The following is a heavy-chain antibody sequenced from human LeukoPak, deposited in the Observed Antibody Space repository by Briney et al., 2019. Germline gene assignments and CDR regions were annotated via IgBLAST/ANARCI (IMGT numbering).Heavy chain of an antibody. CDR2: IYSGGST. CDR3: ASHTVNYYYGMDV. Sequence: GGSLRLSCAASGFTVSSKYMSWVRQAPGKGLEWDSIIYSGGSTYYADSVKGRFTISRDNSKNTVYLQMNSLRAEDTAVYHCASHTVNYYYGMDVWGQGTTVTVSS. V-gene: IGHV3-66*04. D-gene: IGHD4-17*01. CDR1: GFTVSSKY. J-gene: IGHJ6*02.